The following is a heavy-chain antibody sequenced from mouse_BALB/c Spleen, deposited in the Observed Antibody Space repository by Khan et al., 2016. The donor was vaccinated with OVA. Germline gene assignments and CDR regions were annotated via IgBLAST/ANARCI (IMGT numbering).Heavy chain of an antibody. J-gene: IGHJ3*01. CDR3: ARRGYDYGRGALFAY. Sequence: QVQLKESGPGLVQPSQSLSITCTVSGFSLNNYSVHWVRQSPGKGLEWLGVIWSAGSTDYNAAFISRMTISKDNSRNQLFFRMNSLQPNDTAIYXCARRGYDYGRGALFAYWGQGTLVTVSA. CDR1: GFSLNNYS. CDR2: IWSAGST. D-gene: IGHD2-4*01. V-gene: IGHV2-2*02.